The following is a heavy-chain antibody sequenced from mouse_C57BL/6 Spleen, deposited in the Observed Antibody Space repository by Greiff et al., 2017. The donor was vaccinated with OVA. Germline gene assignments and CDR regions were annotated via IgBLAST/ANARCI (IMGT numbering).Heavy chain of an antibody. CDR3: ARDGGNAMDY. J-gene: IGHJ4*01. Sequence: EVKLVESGGGLVQSGRSLRLSCATSGFTFSDFYMEWVRQAPGKGLEWIAASRNKANDYTTEYSASVKGRFIVSRDTSQSILYLQMNALRAEDTAIYYCARDGGNAMDYWGQGTSVTVSS. V-gene: IGHV7-1*01. CDR2: SRNKANDYTT. CDR1: GFTFSDFY.